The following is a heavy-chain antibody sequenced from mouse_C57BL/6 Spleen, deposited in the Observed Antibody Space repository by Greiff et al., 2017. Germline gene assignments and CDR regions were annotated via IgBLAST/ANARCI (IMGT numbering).Heavy chain of an antibody. V-gene: IGHV1-82*01. CDR1: GYAFSSSW. D-gene: IGHD2-3*01. J-gene: IGHJ3*01. CDR3: ARWEDGYYFAY. Sequence: VQLQQSGPELVKPGASVKISCKASGYAFSSSWMNWVKQRPGKGLEWIGRSYPGDGDTNYNGKFKGKATLTADKSSSTAYMQLSSLTSEDSAVYFCARWEDGYYFAYWGQGTLVTVSA. CDR2: SYPGDGDT.